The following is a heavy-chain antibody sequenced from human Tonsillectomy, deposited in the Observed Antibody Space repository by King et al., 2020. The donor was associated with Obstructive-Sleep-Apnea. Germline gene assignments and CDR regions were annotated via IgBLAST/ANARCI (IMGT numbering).Heavy chain of an antibody. CDR2: ISSSSSYI. CDR1: GFTFSSYS. J-gene: IGHJ4*02. V-gene: IGHV3-21*01. CDR3: ARDSYGPDPFDY. Sequence: VQLVESGGGLVKPGGSLRLSCAASGFTFSSYSMNWVRQAPGKGLEWVSSISSSSSYIYYADSVEGRFTISRANAKNSLYLQMNSLGAEDTAVYYCARDSYGPDPFDYWGQGTLVTVSS. D-gene: IGHD3-10*01.